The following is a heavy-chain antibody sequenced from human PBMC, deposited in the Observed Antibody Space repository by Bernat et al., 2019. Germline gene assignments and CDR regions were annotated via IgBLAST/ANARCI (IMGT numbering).Heavy chain of an antibody. CDR2: IWYDGSNK. CDR3: ARGFTYYYDSSGYSSDAFDI. D-gene: IGHD3-22*01. J-gene: IGHJ3*02. Sequence: QVQLVESGGGVVQPGRSLRLSCAASGFTFSSYGMHWVRQAPGKGLEWVAVIWYDGSNKYYADSVKGRFTISRDNSKNTLYLQMNSLRAEDTAVYYCARGFTYYYDSSGYSSDAFDIWGQGKMVTVSS. CDR1: GFTFSSYG. V-gene: IGHV3-33*01.